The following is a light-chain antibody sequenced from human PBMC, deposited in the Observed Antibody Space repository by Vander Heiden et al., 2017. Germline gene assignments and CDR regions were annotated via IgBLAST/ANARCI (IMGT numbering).Light chain of an antibody. CDR2: AAS. J-gene: IGKJ1*01. CDR1: QSISSY. CDR3: QQSYSTPRT. V-gene: IGKV1-39*01. Sequence: DIQMTPSPSFLSASVGDRVTITCRASQSISSYLNWYQQKPGKAPKLLIYAASSLQSGVPSRFSGSGSGTDFTLTISSLQPEDFATYYCQQSYSTPRTFGQGTKVEIK.